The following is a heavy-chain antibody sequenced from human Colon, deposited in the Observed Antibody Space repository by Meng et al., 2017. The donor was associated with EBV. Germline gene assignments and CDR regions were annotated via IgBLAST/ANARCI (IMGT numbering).Heavy chain of an antibody. J-gene: IGHJ4*02. D-gene: IGHD2-2*01. CDR2: IYRGGGT. CDR1: GGSISTSDW. V-gene: IGHV4-4*02. CDR3: ARVRVIPAAVGFDY. Sequence: VPLQESGPGLVEPSGPLSLTCAVSGGSISTSDWWSWVRQPPGKGLEWIGEIYRGGGTNYNPSFKSRVTISVDTSNNHFSLKLSYVTAADTAVYYCARVRVIPAAVGFDYWGQGTLVTVSS.